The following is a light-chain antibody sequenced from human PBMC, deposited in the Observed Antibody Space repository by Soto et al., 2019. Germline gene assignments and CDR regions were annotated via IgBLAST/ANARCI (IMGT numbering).Light chain of an antibody. V-gene: IGKV3-20*01. CDR3: QQYSNWHPGKT. J-gene: IGKJ1*01. CDR2: GAS. Sequence: EIVLTQSPGTLSLSPWERATLSCRARQRVSSSYLAWYQQKRGQAPRHLNSGASSSDTAITDRFSGRGSGTEFTLAISSLQSEDFAVYYCQQYSNWHPGKTFGQGTKVDIK. CDR1: QRVSSSY.